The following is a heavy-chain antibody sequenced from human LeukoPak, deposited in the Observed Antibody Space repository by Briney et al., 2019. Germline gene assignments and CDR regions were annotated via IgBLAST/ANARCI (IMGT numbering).Heavy chain of an antibody. CDR2: IKGDGIST. CDR3: AKDHYWSIDY. Sequence: GGSLRLSCAASGFDFSSNWMYWVRHAPRQGLVWVSRIKGDGISTNYADSVKGRFTISRDIAKNTLYLQMNSLRAEDTGVYYCAKDHYWSIDYWGRGTLVTVSS. V-gene: IGHV3-74*01. J-gene: IGHJ4*02. D-gene: IGHD3-3*01. CDR1: GFDFSSNW.